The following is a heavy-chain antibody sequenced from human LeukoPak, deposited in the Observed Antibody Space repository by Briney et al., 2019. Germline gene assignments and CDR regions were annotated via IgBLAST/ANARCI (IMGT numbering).Heavy chain of an antibody. D-gene: IGHD3-10*01. V-gene: IGHV4-34*01. J-gene: IGHJ4*02. CDR1: GGSFSGYY. Sequence: PSETLSLTCAVYGGSFSGYYWSWIRQPPGKGLEWIGKINHSGSTNYNPSLKSRVTISVDTSKNQFSLKLSSVTAADTAVYYCARGYYYGLRQFPFFDYWGQGTLVTVSS. CDR3: ARGYYYGLRQFPFFDY. CDR2: INHSGST.